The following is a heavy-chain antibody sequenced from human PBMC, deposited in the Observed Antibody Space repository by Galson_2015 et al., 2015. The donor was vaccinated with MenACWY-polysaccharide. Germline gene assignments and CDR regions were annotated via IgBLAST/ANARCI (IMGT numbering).Heavy chain of an antibody. CDR3: ARGYLRKPYYVDY. V-gene: IGHV1-2*02. CDR2: INPNSGGT. D-gene: IGHD1-14*01. J-gene: IGHJ4*02. Sequence: SVKVSCKASGYTFTGYHMHWVRQAPGQGLEWMGWINPNSGGTNSAQKFQGRVTMTRDTSITTAYMELSRLTSDDTAVYFCARGYLRKPYYVDYWGQGTLVTVSS. CDR1: GYTFTGYH.